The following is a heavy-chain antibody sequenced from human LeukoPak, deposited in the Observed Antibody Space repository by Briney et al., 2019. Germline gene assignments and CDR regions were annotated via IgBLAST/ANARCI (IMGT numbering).Heavy chain of an antibody. V-gene: IGHV1-2*02. J-gene: IGHJ5*02. CDR1: GYTFTGYY. CDR2: INPNSGGT. Sequence: GASVKVSCKASGYTFTGYYMHWVRQAPGQGLEWMGWINPNSGGTNYAQKFQGRVTMTRDTSISTAYMELSRLRSGDTAVYYCAREEEGGWDIGATINWFDPWGQGTLVTVSS. D-gene: IGHD5-12*01. CDR3: AREEEGGWDIGATINWFDP.